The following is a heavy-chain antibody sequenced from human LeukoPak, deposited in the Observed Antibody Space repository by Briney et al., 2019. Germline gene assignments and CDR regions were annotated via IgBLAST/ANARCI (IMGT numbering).Heavy chain of an antibody. CDR3: ARDRPNYYGSDGHYYRRDGDY. CDR2: ITSRDGTT. J-gene: IGHJ4*02. CDR1: GFTFSIYA. Sequence: GGSLRLSCAASGFTFSIYAMSWVRQTPGKGLEWVSPITSRDGTTYYADSVKGRFTISRDNSENTLYPQMNSLRAEDSALYYCARDRPNYYGSDGHYYRRDGDYWGQGTLVTVSS. D-gene: IGHD3-22*01. V-gene: IGHV3-23*01.